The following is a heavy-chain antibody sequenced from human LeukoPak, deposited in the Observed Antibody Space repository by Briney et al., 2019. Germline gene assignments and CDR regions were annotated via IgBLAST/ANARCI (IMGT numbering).Heavy chain of an antibody. CDR2: IYYSGST. D-gene: IGHD3-3*01. J-gene: IGHJ6*03. V-gene: IGHV4-59*01. CDR3: ARGGMYYDFWSGYSDYYYYMDV. CDR1: GGSISSYY. Sequence: SETLSLTCTVSGGSISSYYWSWIRQPPGKGLEWIGYIYYSGSTSYNPSLKSRVTISVDTSKNQFSLKLSSVTAADTAVYYCARGGMYYDFWSGYSDYYYYMDVWGKGTTVTVSS.